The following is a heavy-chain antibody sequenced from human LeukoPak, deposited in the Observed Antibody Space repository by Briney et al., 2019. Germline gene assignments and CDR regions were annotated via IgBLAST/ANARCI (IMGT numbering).Heavy chain of an antibody. D-gene: IGHD2-2*02. V-gene: IGHV1-8*01. CDR1: GCDFTSFD. CDR3: ARGTPSCSSASCYNY. Sequence: ASVKVSCKASGCDFTSFDVNWVRQAPGQGLEWRGWVNPNSGNTDYAQKFQGRVTMTRDTSISTAYMELSSLRSEDTAVYYCARGTPSCSSASCYNYWGQGTLVIVSS. CDR2: VNPNSGNT. J-gene: IGHJ4*02.